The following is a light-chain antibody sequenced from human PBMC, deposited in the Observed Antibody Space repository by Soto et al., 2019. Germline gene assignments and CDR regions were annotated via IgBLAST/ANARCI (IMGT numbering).Light chain of an antibody. V-gene: IGKV1-5*03. Sequence: DIQMTQSPSTLSASLGDRVTITCRASQSSSIWLAWYQQKPGKAPKILIYKASSLESGVPSRFSGSGSGTDFTLTISSLQPEDFATYYCQQSYSTPPWTFGQGTKVDIK. CDR2: KAS. CDR3: QQSYSTPPWT. J-gene: IGKJ1*01. CDR1: QSSSIW.